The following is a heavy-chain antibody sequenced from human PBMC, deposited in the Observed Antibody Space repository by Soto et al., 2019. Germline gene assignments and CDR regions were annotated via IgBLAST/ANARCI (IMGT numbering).Heavy chain of an antibody. CDR1: GFHFSAYW. D-gene: IGHD6-19*01. V-gene: IGHV3-7*01. Sequence: EVQLVDSGGGLVQPGGSLRLSCVASGFHFSAYWMSWVRQAPGKGLEWVANIKEDGSDKYYVDSVKGRFTISRDNAKNSLYLQMNSLRAEDTAVYYCLGVSLAGSWGQGTLVTVSA. J-gene: IGHJ4*02. CDR3: LGVSLAGS. CDR2: IKEDGSDK.